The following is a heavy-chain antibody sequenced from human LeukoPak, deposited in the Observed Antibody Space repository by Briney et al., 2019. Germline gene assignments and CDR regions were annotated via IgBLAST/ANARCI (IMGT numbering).Heavy chain of an antibody. CDR2: IKQDGSEI. Sequence: GGSLRLYCVASGFTFSSYWMNWGRQAPGKGLEWVANIKQDGSEIYYVDSVKGRFTISRDNAKNSLYLQMNSLRAEDTAVYHCARDRGWFAMDVWGQGTTVTVSS. J-gene: IGHJ6*02. CDR3: ARDRGWFAMDV. CDR1: GFTFSSYW. V-gene: IGHV3-7*01. D-gene: IGHD3-10*01.